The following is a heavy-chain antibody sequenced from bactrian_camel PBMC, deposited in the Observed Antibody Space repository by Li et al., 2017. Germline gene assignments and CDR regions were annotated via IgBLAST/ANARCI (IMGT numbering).Heavy chain of an antibody. J-gene: IGHJ4*01. CDR3: MASLRRPGSGPYCYGLGLSEYNY. CDR2: IAGSGSP. V-gene: IGHV3S53*01. Sequence: HVQLVESGGGSVQAGGSLRLSCAFSGYTYSAHCMGWFRQAPGKEREGVAVIAGSGSPGYADSVKGRFTISQDNAKSTLYLQMNSLKPEDTAMYFCMASLRRPGSGPYCYGLGLSEYNYWGQGTQVTVS. D-gene: IGHD2*01. CDR1: GYTYSAHC.